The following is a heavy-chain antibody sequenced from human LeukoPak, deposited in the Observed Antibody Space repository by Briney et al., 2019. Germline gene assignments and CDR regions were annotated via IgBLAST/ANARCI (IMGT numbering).Heavy chain of an antibody. CDR2: IYYSGST. D-gene: IGHD6-19*01. CDR1: GGSIISYY. V-gene: IGHV4-59*01. Sequence: SETLSLTCTVSGGSIISYYWSWIRQPPGKGLEWIGYIYYSGSTNYNPSLKSRVTISVDTSKNQFSLKLSPVTAADTAVYFCARDGVRVTYTSGWYYFDYWGQGTLVTVSS. CDR3: ARDGVRVTYTSGWYYFDY. J-gene: IGHJ4*02.